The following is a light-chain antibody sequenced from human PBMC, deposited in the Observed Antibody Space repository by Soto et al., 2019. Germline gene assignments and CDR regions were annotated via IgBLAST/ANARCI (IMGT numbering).Light chain of an antibody. CDR2: DVS. V-gene: IGLV2-11*01. CDR3: CSYAGSFNYV. CDR1: SSDVGGYNY. Sequence: SALTQPRSVSGSPGQSVTISCTGTSSDVGGYNYVSWYQQHPGKAPKLMIYDVSKRPSGVPDRFSGSKSGNTASLTISGLPAEDEADYYCCSYAGSFNYVFGTGTRSPS. J-gene: IGLJ1*01.